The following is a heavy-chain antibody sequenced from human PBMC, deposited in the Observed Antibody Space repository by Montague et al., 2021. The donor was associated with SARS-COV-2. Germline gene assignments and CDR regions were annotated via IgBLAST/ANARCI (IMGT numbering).Heavy chain of an antibody. V-gene: IGHV4-59*01. CDR2: IYYSGST. D-gene: IGHD6-19*01. J-gene: IGHJ3*02. Sequence: SETLSLTCTVSGGSTSSYYWSWIRQPPGKGLEWIGYIYYSGSTNYNPSLKSRVTISVDTSKNRFSLKLSSVTAADTAVYYCAGGSGWMGNAFDIWGQGTMVTVSS. CDR3: AGGSGWMGNAFDI. CDR1: GGSTSSYY.